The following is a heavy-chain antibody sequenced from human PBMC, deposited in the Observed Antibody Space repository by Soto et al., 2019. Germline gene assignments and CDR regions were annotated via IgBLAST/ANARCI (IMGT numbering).Heavy chain of an antibody. J-gene: IGHJ6*03. D-gene: IGHD3-10*01. CDR3: AKDEGIRAPAYYYYYMDV. CDR1: GFTFCKYS. CDR2: LSGSGGST. V-gene: IGHV3-23*01. Sequence: GGSLRLSCAASGFTFCKYSMSWVRQAPGKGLEWVSALSGSGGSTYHADSVKDRFTISRDNSKNTLYLQMNSLRAEDTAIYYFAKDEGIRAPAYYYYYMDVWGKGTTVTVSS.